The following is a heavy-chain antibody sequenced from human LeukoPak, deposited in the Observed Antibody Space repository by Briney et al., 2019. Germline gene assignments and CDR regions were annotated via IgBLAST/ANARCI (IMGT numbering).Heavy chain of an antibody. V-gene: IGHV3-64*04. Sequence: GGSLRLSCSASGFAFSSYAMYWVRQAPGKGLEYVSAISRDGGTQYPADSVKGRITISRDNAKNTLYLQMNNLRAEDTAVYYCARDRGYAFDIWGQGTMVTVSS. J-gene: IGHJ3*02. D-gene: IGHD5-12*01. CDR3: ARDRGYAFDI. CDR2: ISRDGGTQ. CDR1: GFAFSSYA.